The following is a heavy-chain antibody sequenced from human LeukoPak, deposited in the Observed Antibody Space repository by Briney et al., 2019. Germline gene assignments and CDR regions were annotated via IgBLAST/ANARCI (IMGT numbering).Heavy chain of an antibody. CDR1: GFTFSSYA. Sequence: GGSLRLSCAASGFTFSSYAVSWVRQAPGKGLEWVSAISGSGGSTYYADSVKGRFTISRDNAKNSLYLQMNSLRAEDTAVYYCARVGGYSYGYFDYWGQGTLVTVSS. CDR3: ARVGGYSYGYFDY. V-gene: IGHV3-23*01. D-gene: IGHD5-18*01. CDR2: ISGSGGST. J-gene: IGHJ4*02.